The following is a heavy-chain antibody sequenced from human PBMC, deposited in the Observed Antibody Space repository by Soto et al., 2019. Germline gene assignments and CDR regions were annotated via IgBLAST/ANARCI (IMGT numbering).Heavy chain of an antibody. J-gene: IGHJ6*02. CDR2: MNPNSGNT. V-gene: IGHV1-8*01. D-gene: IGHD1-26*01. CDR3: ARGLSGMTFGGYYYYYYYGMDV. CDR1: GYTFISYD. Sequence: GPSVKVPFKASGYTFISYDINWVRQSTGQGLEWMGWMNPNSGNTGYAQKFQGRVTMTRNTSISTAYMELSSLRSEDTAVYYCARGLSGMTFGGYYYYYYYGMDVWGQGTTVTVSS.